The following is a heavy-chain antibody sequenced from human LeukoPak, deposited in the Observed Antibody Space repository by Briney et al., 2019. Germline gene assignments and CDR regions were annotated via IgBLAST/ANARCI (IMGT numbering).Heavy chain of an antibody. CDR2: IYYSGST. CDR1: GGSIISYY. V-gene: IGHV4-59*01. J-gene: IGHJ6*02. Sequence: PSETLSLNCTVSGGSIISYYWSWIRQPPGKGLEWIGYIYYSGSTNYNPSLRSRVTISVDPSKNQFSLKLSSVTAADAAVYYCARGLGGYYYYCMDVWGQGTTVTVSS. CDR3: ARGLGGYYYYCMDV. D-gene: IGHD3-16*01.